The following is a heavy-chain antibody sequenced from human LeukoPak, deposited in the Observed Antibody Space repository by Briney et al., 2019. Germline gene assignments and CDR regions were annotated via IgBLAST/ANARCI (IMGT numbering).Heavy chain of an antibody. CDR1: GGSISGSSYY. J-gene: IGHJ4*02. CDR3: ARQSYCSSTSCYLDY. CDR2: IYYSGST. V-gene: IGHV4-39*01. Sequence: SETLSLTCTVSGGSISGSSYYWGWIRQPPGKGLEWIGSIYYSGSTYYNPSLKSRVTISVDTSKNQFSLKLSSVTAADTAVYYCARQSYCSSTSCYLDYWGQGTLVTVSS. D-gene: IGHD2-2*01.